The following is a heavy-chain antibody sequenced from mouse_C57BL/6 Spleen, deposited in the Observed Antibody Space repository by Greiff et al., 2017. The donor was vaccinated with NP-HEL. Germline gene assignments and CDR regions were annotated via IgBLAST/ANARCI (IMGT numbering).Heavy chain of an antibody. CDR2: ISDGGSYT. J-gene: IGHJ2*01. Sequence: EVQRVESGGGLVKPGGSLKLSCAASGFTFSSYAMSWVRQTPEKRLEWVATISDGGSYTYYPDNVKGRFTISRDNAKNNLYLQMSHLKSEDTAMYYCARASYSSGTGTYYFDYWGQGTTLTVSS. D-gene: IGHD3-2*02. CDR1: GFTFSSYA. V-gene: IGHV5-4*01. CDR3: ARASYSSGTGTYYFDY.